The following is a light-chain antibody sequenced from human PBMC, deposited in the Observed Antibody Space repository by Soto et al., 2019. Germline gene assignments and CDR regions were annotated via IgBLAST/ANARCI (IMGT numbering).Light chain of an antibody. J-gene: IGLJ1*01. CDR2: EVV. CDR1: SSDIGVYNF. V-gene: IGLV2-14*01. Sequence: QSALTQPASVSGSPGQSITISCTGISSDIGVYNFVSWYQQHPGKAPKLIILEVVNRPSGVSNRFSGSKSGNTASLTVSGLQAEDEADYYCSSYAGSSNVFGTGTKVTVL. CDR3: SSYAGSSNV.